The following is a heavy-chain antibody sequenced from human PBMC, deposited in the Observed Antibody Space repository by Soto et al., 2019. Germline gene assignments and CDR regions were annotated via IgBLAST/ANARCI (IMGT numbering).Heavy chain of an antibody. Sequence: QVQLVQSGAEVKKPGASVKVSCEASGYTFTSYGITWVRQAPGQGLEWMGWISAYNGNTKYAQKLQGRVTMTTDTPTSTAYMERRSLRSDDTAVYYCAREPNYFDYWGQGTLVAVSS. J-gene: IGHJ4*02. CDR3: AREPNYFDY. CDR2: ISAYNGNT. V-gene: IGHV1-18*01. CDR1: GYTFTSYG.